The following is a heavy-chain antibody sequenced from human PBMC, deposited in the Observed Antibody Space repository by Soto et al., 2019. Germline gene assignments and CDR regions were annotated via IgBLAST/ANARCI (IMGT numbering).Heavy chain of an antibody. V-gene: IGHV3-73*01. J-gene: IGHJ3*02. CDR3: TRDDVVLVPAAKDAFDI. CDR2: IRSKANNYAT. CDR1: GFTFSDSS. Sequence: EVQLVESGGGLVQPGGSLKLSCAASGFTFSDSSIHWVRQASGEGLEWVGRIRSKANNYATGYAASVKGRFSISRDDSKNTGYLQMNSLKPEDTAIYYCTRDDVVLVPAAKDAFDIWGQGTTVIVSS. D-gene: IGHD2-2*01.